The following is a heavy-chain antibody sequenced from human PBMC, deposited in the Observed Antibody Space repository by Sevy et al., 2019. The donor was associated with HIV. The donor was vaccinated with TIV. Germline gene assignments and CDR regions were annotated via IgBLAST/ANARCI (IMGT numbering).Heavy chain of an antibody. V-gene: IGHV3-21*01. Sequence: GGSLRLSCAASGFTFSSYSMNWVRQAPGKGLEWVSSISSSSSYIYYADSMKGRFTISRDNAKNSLYLQMNSLRAADTAVYYCARDLGGRVVVAATPPESAFDIWGQGTMVTVS. CDR2: ISSSSSYI. CDR3: ARDLGGRVVVAATPPESAFDI. CDR1: GFTFSSYS. J-gene: IGHJ3*02. D-gene: IGHD2-15*01.